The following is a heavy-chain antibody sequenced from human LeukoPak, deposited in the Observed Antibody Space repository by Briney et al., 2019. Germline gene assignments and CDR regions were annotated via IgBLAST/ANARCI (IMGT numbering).Heavy chain of an antibody. Sequence: GGSLRLSCAASGFTFSSYSMNWVRQAPGKGLEWVSYILFSSSTIYYADSVKGRFTISRDNATNSLYLQMNTLRAEDTAVYYCARDGGYSYEFDYWGQGTLVTV. V-gene: IGHV3-48*01. CDR1: GFTFSSYS. CDR3: ARDGGYSYEFDY. D-gene: IGHD5-18*01. J-gene: IGHJ4*02. CDR2: ILFSSSTI.